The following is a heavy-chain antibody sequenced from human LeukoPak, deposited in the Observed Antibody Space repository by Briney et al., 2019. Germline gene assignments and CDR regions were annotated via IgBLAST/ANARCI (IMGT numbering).Heavy chain of an antibody. Sequence: PGGSLRLSCAASGFTFSDDYMSWIRQAPGKGLEWVSYISSSGSTIYYADSVKGRFTISRDNAKNSLYLQMNSLRAEDTAVYYCARDLEAGNPAGYFQHWGQGTLVIVSS. V-gene: IGHV3-11*04. CDR2: ISSSGSTI. J-gene: IGHJ1*01. CDR1: GFTFSDDY. D-gene: IGHD6-13*01. CDR3: ARDLEAGNPAGYFQH.